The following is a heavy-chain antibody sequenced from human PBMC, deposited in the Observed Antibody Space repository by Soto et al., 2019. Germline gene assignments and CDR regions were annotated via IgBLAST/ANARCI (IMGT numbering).Heavy chain of an antibody. V-gene: IGHV3-53*01. D-gene: IGHD3-10*01. CDR2: IYNDGTT. CDR1: GLSVRNNY. CDR3: VRPLPSGRNYGMDV. Sequence: EVQLVESGGGLIQPGGSLRLSCTASGLSVRNNYMSWVRQAPGMGLEWVSVIYNDGTTYYADFVKGRFTISRDTSKNTLSLQMDSLRAEDTAVYYCVRPLPSGRNYGMDVWGQGTTVTVSS. J-gene: IGHJ6*02.